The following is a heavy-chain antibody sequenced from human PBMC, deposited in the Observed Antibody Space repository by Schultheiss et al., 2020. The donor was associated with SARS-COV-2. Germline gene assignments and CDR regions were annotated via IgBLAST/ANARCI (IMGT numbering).Heavy chain of an antibody. D-gene: IGHD5-12*01. V-gene: IGHV4-39*07. CDR2: IYTSGST. CDR3: ARVQVADAFDI. Sequence: SETLSLTCTVSGGSISSSSYYWGWIRQPPGKGLEWIGSIYTSGSTNYNPSLKSRVTISVDTSKNQFSLKLSSVTAADTAVYYCARVQVADAFDIWGQGTMVTVSS. CDR1: GGSISSSSYY. J-gene: IGHJ3*02.